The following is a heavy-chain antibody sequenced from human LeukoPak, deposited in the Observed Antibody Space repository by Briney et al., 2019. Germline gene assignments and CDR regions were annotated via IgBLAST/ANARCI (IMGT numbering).Heavy chain of an antibody. J-gene: IGHJ4*02. D-gene: IGHD3-10*01. CDR2: ISAYNANT. Sequence: GASVKVSCKASVYTFTSYGISWVRQAPGQGRECMGWISAYNANTNYAQKLQGRVTMTTDPSTSTAYMELRSLRSDDTAVYYCARGRRKDYYGSGSYLYYWGQGNLVTVSS. V-gene: IGHV1-18*01. CDR3: ARGRRKDYYGSGSYLYY. CDR1: VYTFTSYG.